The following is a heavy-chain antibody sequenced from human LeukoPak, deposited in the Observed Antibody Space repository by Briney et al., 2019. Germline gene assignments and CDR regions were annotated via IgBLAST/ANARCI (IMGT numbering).Heavy chain of an antibody. CDR1: GFTFSSHG. CDR2: LSGSGDGQ. D-gene: IGHD3-22*01. Sequence: GGSLRLSCTASGFTFSSHGMSWVRQAPGKGLEWVSGLSGSGDGQFYADSVKGRFTISRDNSKNTLYLQMNSLRAEDTAIYYCAKASRTYYDSSGSGYWGQGTLVTVSS. J-gene: IGHJ4*02. V-gene: IGHV3-23*01. CDR3: AKASRTYYDSSGSGY.